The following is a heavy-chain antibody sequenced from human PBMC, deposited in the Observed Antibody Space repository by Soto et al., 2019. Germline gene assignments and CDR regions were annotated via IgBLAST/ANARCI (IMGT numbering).Heavy chain of an antibody. Sequence: QVQLVQSGAEVKKPGSSVKVSCKASGGTFSSYAISWVRQAPGQGLGWVGGIIPIFGTANYAQKFQGRVTITADASTSTADMELSSLRSEDTAVYYCARGYCSGGSCYSFAPYYGMDVWGQGTTVTVSS. CDR3: ARGYCSGGSCYSFAPYYGMDV. CDR2: IIPIFGTA. D-gene: IGHD2-15*01. J-gene: IGHJ6*02. CDR1: GGTFSSYA. V-gene: IGHV1-69*01.